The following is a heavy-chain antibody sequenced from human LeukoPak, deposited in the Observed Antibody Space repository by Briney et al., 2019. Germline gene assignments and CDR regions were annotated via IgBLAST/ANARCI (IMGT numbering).Heavy chain of an antibody. V-gene: IGHV3-30*02. D-gene: IGHD5-12*01. Sequence: GGSLRLSCSASGFTFGHFGMHWLRQAPGQGLEWLSFIRSDATTKIYEESVKGRFSVSRDNANSTLFLEMKSLRPEDSATYFCAKDKGGYDGDAVDIWGRGTAVTVSS. CDR2: IRSDATTK. CDR1: GFTFGHFG. CDR3: AKDKGGYDGDAVDI. J-gene: IGHJ3*02.